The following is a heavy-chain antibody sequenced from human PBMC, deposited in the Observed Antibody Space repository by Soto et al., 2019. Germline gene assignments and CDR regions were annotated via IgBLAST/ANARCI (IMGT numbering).Heavy chain of an antibody. D-gene: IGHD2-21*01. J-gene: IGHJ5*02. Sequence: GGSVKVSCKASGYTFSSYGISWVRQAPGQGLEWMGWISAYNGNTNYAQKLQGRVTMTTDTSTSTAYMELRSLRSDDTAVYYCASGAIPPPTTYALYSYPAPLDP. CDR3: ASGAIPPPTTYALYSYPAPLDP. V-gene: IGHV1-18*01. CDR2: ISAYNGNT. CDR1: GYTFSSYG.